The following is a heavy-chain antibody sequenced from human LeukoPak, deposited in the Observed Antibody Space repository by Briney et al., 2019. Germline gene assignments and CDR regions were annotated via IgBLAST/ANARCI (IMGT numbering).Heavy chain of an antibody. Sequence: GGSLRLSCAASGFTFSGYEMNWARQAPGKGLEWVSYISSSGSTIYYADSVRGRFTISRDNSKNTLYLQMNSLRADDSAVYYCARGKGSESGYDYFFDYWGQGTLVTVSS. D-gene: IGHD5-12*01. CDR1: GFTFSGYE. V-gene: IGHV3-48*03. J-gene: IGHJ4*02. CDR2: ISSSGSTI. CDR3: ARGKGSESGYDYFFDY.